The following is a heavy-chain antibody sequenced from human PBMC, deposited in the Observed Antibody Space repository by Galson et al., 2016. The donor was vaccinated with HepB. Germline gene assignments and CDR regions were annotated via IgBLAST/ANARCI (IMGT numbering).Heavy chain of an antibody. V-gene: IGHV3-30-3*01. CDR1: GFTFSSYA. Sequence: SLRLSCAASGFTFSSYALHWVRQAPGKGLEWVAVISYDGSNKYCADSVKGRFTISRDNSKNTLYLQMNSLRAEDTAVYYCARPPRMVREDAFDMWGQGTMVTVSS. CDR3: ARPPRMVREDAFDM. J-gene: IGHJ3*02. CDR2: ISYDGSNK. D-gene: IGHD3-10*01.